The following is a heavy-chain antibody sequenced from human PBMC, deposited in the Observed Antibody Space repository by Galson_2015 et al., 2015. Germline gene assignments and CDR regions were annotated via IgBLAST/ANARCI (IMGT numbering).Heavy chain of an antibody. J-gene: IGHJ4*02. CDR1: GGTFSSYS. V-gene: IGHV1-69*02. D-gene: IGHD3-22*01. Sequence: SVKVSCKASGGTFSSYSVSWVRQAPGQGLEWMGRIIPIRGVPNYAQKFQGGVTITADKSTSTAYMELSSLRSEDTAVYYCARADNYYDSIGYFYWGQGTPVTVSS. CDR2: IIPIRGVP. CDR3: ARADNYYDSIGYFY.